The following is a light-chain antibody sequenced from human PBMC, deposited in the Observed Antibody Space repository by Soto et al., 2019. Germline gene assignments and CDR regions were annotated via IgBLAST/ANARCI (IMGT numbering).Light chain of an antibody. Sequence: DIQMTQSPSSLSASVGDRVTITCRASQGINNYLAWYQQKPGKVPKLLIYATSTLQSGVPSRFSGSGSQTDFTLAISSLQHEDVETYYCQKYDSAPWTFGQGTKVDIK. J-gene: IGKJ1*01. CDR1: QGINNY. CDR2: ATS. V-gene: IGKV1-27*01. CDR3: QKYDSAPWT.